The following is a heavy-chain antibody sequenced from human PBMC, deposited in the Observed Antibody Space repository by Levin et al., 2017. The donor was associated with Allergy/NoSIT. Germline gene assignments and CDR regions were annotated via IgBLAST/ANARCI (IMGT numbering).Heavy chain of an antibody. CDR2: VSGNGRNT. V-gene: IGHV3-23*01. D-gene: IGHD3-9*01. CDR1: GFTFSNHD. J-gene: IGHJ5*02. CDR3: AKFYFDSSDP. Sequence: GGSLRLSCAASGFTFSNHDMSWVRQAPGKGLEWVSAVSGNGRNTYYADSVKGRFSISRDNSKNTVYLQMNSLRAEDTALYYCAKFYFDSSDPWGQGTLVTVSS.